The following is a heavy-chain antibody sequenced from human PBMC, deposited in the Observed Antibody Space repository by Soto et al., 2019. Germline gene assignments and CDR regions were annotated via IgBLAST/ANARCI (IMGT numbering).Heavy chain of an antibody. CDR1: GGTFGSYA. Sequence: SVKVSCKASGGTFGSYAISWVRQAPGQGLEWMGGIIPIFGTANYAQKFQGRVTITADESTSTAYMELSSLRSEDTAVYYCARVYYYDSSGYYRGNNYYYGMDVWGQGTTVTVSS. CDR3: ARVYYYDSSGYYRGNNYYYGMDV. D-gene: IGHD3-22*01. CDR2: IIPIFGTA. J-gene: IGHJ6*02. V-gene: IGHV1-69*13.